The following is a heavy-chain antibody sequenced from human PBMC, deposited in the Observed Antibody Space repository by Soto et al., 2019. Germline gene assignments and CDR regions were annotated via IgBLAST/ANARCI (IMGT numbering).Heavy chain of an antibody. J-gene: IGHJ6*02. CDR1: GASLGSSY. V-gene: IGHV4-59*01. D-gene: IGHD2-21*02. CDR3: ARDGDGRMTPNPSDYNGMDV. CDR2: VFYTGRA. Sequence: NPSKILSLTCTVPGASLGSSYWSWIRPPPGKGLKWIGYVFYTGRANYNAPLKSPVSISLDTSNYQFSLKLSSVTAADTAVYFCARDGDGRMTPNPSDYNGMDVWGPGTTVTVSS.